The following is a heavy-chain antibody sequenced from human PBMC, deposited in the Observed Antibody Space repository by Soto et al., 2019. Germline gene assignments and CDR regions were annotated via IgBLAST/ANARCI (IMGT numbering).Heavy chain of an antibody. D-gene: IGHD4-17*01. CDR3: GATVTTTAS. J-gene: IGHJ4*02. Sequence: ASVKVSCTASAYTFTSYGISWVRQAPGQGLEWMGWISAYNGNTNYAQKLQGRVTMTTDTSTSTAYMELMSLRFDGAAVYCSGATVTTTASWGQGTLVTVSS. CDR2: ISAYNGNT. CDR1: AYTFTSYG. V-gene: IGHV1-18*01.